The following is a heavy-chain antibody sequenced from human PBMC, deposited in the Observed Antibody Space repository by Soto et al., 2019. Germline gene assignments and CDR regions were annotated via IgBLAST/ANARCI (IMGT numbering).Heavy chain of an antibody. V-gene: IGHV4-59*01. CDR1: GDSISSYS. D-gene: IGHD3-10*01. J-gene: IGHJ4*02. CDR3: ASSGDLGRGIQPLDS. Sequence: QVQLQVSGPGLLKPSETLSLTCTVSGDSISSYSWSWIRQPPGKGLEWIGNIHYNGNTKYSPSLKSRVTMSXXXSXXHCSLKLISVTTADTAVYFCASSGDLGRGIQPLDSWGQGTLVTVSS. CDR2: IHYNGNT.